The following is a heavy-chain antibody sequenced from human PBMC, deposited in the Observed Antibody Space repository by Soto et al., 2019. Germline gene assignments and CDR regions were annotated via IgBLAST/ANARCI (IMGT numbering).Heavy chain of an antibody. D-gene: IGHD2-2*01. CDR1: GYSFTSCW. J-gene: IGHJ6*02. CDR2: IYPGDSDT. CDR3: ARGYCSSTSCDYYYYYGMDV. V-gene: IGHV5-51*01. Sequence: GDSLKISCKGSGYSFTSCWIGWVRQMPGKGLEWMGIIYPGDSDTRYSPSFQGQVTISADKSISTAYLQWSSLKASDTAMYYCARGYCSSTSCDYYYYYGMDVWGQGTTVTVSS.